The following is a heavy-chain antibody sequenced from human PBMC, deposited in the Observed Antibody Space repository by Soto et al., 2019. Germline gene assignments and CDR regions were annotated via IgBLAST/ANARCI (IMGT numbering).Heavy chain of an antibody. Sequence: SLRLSCAASRFTFSSYAMHCVRQAPGKGLEWVAVISYDGSNKYYADSVKGRFTISRDNSKNALYLQMNSLRAEDTAVYYCARDKGSSSMFDYWGQGTLVTVSS. D-gene: IGHD6-13*01. CDR2: ISYDGSNK. V-gene: IGHV3-30-3*01. J-gene: IGHJ4*02. CDR3: ARDKGSSSMFDY. CDR1: RFTFSSYA.